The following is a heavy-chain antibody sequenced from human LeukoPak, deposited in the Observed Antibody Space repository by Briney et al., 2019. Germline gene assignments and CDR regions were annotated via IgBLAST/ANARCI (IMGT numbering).Heavy chain of an antibody. CDR3: AKLRGGIYSSRDAFDI. D-gene: IGHD3-16*01. Sequence: ASVKVSCKASGYTFTSYAMHWVRQAPGQRLEWMGWINAGNGNTKYSQKFQGRVTITRDTSASTAYMELSSLRSDDTALYYCAKLRGGIYSSRDAFDIWGQGTMVTVSS. CDR1: GYTFTSYA. J-gene: IGHJ3*02. CDR2: INAGNGNT. V-gene: IGHV1-3*01.